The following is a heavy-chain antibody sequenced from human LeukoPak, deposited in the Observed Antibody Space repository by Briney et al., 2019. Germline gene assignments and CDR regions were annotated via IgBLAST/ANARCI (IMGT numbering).Heavy chain of an antibody. CDR2: IYYSGST. D-gene: IGHD3-22*01. J-gene: IGHJ5*02. V-gene: IGHV4-39*07. Sequence: PSETLSLTCTVSGGSISSGGYYWGWIRQPPGKGLEWIGSIYYSGSTFYNPSLNSRVTVSVDTSKNQFSLKVNSVTAADTAVYYCATDSSSWYHWFDPWGQGTLVTVSS. CDR1: GGSISSGGYY. CDR3: ATDSSSWYHWFDP.